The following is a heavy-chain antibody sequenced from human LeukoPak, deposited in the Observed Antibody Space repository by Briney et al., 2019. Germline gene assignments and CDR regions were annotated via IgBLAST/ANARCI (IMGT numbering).Heavy chain of an antibody. CDR2: IVPMLNAT. Sequence: SVKVSCKASGGTFRRSAIGWVRQAPGQGLEWMGRIVPMLNATHYAQKFQGRVTITTDESTTTGYMELSSLRSEDTAVYYCASRYCSGGSCFSRDYYYYYMDVWGKGTTVTVSS. D-gene: IGHD2-15*01. J-gene: IGHJ6*03. CDR1: GGTFRRSA. CDR3: ASRYCSGGSCFSRDYYYYYMDV. V-gene: IGHV1-69*05.